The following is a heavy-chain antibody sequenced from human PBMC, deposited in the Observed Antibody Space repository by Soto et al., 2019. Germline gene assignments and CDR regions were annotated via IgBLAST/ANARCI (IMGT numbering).Heavy chain of an antibody. D-gene: IGHD3-16*01. CDR2: IAYDGSIK. CDR1: GFTFNDYP. V-gene: IGHV3-30-3*01. J-gene: IGHJ4*02. CDR3: ARDMLRGAPDYLDF. Sequence: QVQLVESGGGVVQPGRSLRLSCATSGFTFNDYPFHLIRQAPGKGLEWVAVIAYDGSIKLNADSVKGRFTISRDSSDNTLYLQMNSLGPEDTAIYYCARDMLRGAPDYLDFWGQGTLVTVSS.